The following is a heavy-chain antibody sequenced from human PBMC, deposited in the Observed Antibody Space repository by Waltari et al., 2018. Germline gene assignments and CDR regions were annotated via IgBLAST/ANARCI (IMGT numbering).Heavy chain of an antibody. D-gene: IGHD3-22*01. CDR1: GFTFSRYW. CDR2: INSDGSST. CDR3: ARVATKTYSSPVPGRPYYYGMDV. J-gene: IGHJ6*02. V-gene: IGHV3-74*01. Sequence: EEQLVESGGGLAQPGESLRLSCAASGFTFSRYWMDWVRHAPGKGLVWFSRINSDGSSTTYADSVKGRFTISRDNSKNTLYVQMNRLRAEDTAVYYCARVATKTYSSPVPGRPYYYGMDVWGQGTTVTVSS.